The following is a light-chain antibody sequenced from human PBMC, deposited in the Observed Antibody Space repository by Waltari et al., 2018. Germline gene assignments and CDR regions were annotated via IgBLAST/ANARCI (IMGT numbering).Light chain of an antibody. J-gene: IGKJ3*01. CDR1: QTVLYSSNNKNY. CDR2: WAS. V-gene: IGKV4-1*01. CDR3: QQYFDSPLT. Sequence: DIVMTQSPDSLAVSLGERATTSCKSSQTVLYSSNNKNYLAWYQQKTGQPPRLLLYWASTRDSGVPARFSGSGSGTDFTLTISSLQAEDAAVYYCQQYFDSPLTFGPGTRVEI.